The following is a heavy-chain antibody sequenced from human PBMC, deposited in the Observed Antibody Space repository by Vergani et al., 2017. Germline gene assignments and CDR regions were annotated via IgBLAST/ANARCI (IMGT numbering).Heavy chain of an antibody. CDR1: GFTFSSYG. D-gene: IGHD3-10*01. CDR3: AKLGDYGSGSDFDY. J-gene: IGHJ4*02. V-gene: IGHV3-30*18. CDR2: ISYDGSNK. Sequence: QVQLVESGGGVVQPGRSLRLSCAASGFTFSSYGMYWVRQAPGKGLEWVAVISYDGSNKYYADSVKGRFTISRDNSKNTLYLQMNSLRAEDTAVYYCAKLGDYGSGSDFDYWGQGTLVTVSS.